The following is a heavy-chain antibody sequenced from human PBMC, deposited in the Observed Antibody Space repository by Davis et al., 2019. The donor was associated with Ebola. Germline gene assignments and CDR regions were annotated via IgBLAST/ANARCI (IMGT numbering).Heavy chain of an antibody. CDR2: IRYDGSNK. CDR3: AKGPLGQLPD. V-gene: IGHV3-30*02. CDR1: GFPFVNYG. Sequence: GESLKISCAASGFPFVNYGIHWVRQAPGKGLEWVAYIRYDGSNKDYAESVRDRFTISRDNSKNTLYLQMNSLRAEDTAIYFCAKGPLGQLPDWGQGTLVTVSS. D-gene: IGHD1-26*01. J-gene: IGHJ4*02.